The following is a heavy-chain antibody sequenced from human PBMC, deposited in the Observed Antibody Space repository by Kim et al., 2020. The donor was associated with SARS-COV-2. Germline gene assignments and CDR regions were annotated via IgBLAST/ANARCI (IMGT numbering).Heavy chain of an antibody. V-gene: IGHV3-13*04. CDR1: GFTFSSYD. J-gene: IGHJ4*02. CDR3: ASSRAGWKLVDY. D-gene: IGHD6-13*01. Sequence: GSLRLSCAASGFTFSSYDMHWVRQATGKGLEWVSAIGTAGDTYYPGSVKGRFTISRENAKNSLYLQMNSLRAGDTAVYYCASSRAGWKLVDYWGQGTLVTVSS. CDR2: IGTAGDT.